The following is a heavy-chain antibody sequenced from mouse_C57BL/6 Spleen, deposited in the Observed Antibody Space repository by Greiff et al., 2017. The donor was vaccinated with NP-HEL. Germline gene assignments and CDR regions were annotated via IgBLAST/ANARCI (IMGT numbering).Heavy chain of an antibody. CDR2: ISDGGSYT. CDR3: ARGGLLRDY. J-gene: IGHJ2*01. CDR1: GFTFSSYA. D-gene: IGHD2-3*01. Sequence: EVQGVESGGGLVKPGGSLKLSCAASGFTFSSYAMSWVRQTPEKRLEWVATISDGGSYTYSPDNVKGRFTISRDNAKNNLYLQMSHLKSEDTAMYYCARGGLLRDYWGQGTTLTVSS. V-gene: IGHV5-4*01.